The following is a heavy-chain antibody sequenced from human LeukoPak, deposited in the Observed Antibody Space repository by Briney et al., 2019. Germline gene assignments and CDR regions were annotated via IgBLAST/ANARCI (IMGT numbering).Heavy chain of an antibody. J-gene: IGHJ6*03. D-gene: IGHD3-9*01. Sequence: SVKVSCKSSGGTFSSYAISWVRQAPGQGLEWMGGIIPIFGTANYAQKFQGRITITADESTSTAYLELSSLRSEDTAVYYCARQILLRFFDWSPNPSGYMDLGDKGPTVTVSS. CDR1: GGTFSSYA. CDR2: IIPIFGTA. CDR3: ARQILLRFFDWSPNPSGYMDL. V-gene: IGHV1-69*01.